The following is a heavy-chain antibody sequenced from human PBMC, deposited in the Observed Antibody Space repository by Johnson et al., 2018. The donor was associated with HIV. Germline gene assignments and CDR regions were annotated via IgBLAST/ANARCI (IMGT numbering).Heavy chain of an antibody. V-gene: IGHV3-66*02. CDR2: IYSGGST. CDR1: GFTVSSNY. CDR3: ARTTYSSPGAFDI. J-gene: IGHJ3*02. Sequence: VQLVESGGGVVQPGRSLRLSCAASGFTVSSNYMSWVRQAPGKGLEWVSVIYSGGSTYYADSVKGRFTISRDNSKNTLYLQMNSLRAEDTAVYYCARTTYSSPGAFDIWGQGTMVTVSS. D-gene: IGHD6-19*01.